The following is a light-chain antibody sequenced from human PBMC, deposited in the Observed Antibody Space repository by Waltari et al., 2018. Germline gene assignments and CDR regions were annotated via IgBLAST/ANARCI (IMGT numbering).Light chain of an antibody. V-gene: IGKV3-20*01. CDR1: QSVGRS. J-gene: IGKJ1*01. CDR2: GAS. CDR3: QHYVKLPVT. Sequence: EIVLPQSPGTLSLSPGERATLSCWASQSVGRSLAWYQQKRGQAPRLLIYGASTRATGIPDRFSGSGSGTDFSLTISRLEPEDFAVYYCQHYVKLPVTFGQGTNVEIK.